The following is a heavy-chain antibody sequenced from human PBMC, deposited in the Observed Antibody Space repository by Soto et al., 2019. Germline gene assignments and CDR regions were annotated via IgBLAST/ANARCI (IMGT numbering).Heavy chain of an antibody. CDR2: IRSKAYGGTT. Sequence: GGSLRLSCTASGFTFGDYAMSWFRQAPGKGLEWVGFIRSKAYGGTTEYAASVKGRFTISRDDSKSIAYLQMNSLKTEDTAVYYCTREGPHMITFGGVIVVGWFDPWGQGTLVTVSS. D-gene: IGHD3-16*02. CDR1: GFTFGDYA. CDR3: TREGPHMITFGGVIVVGWFDP. J-gene: IGHJ5*02. V-gene: IGHV3-49*03.